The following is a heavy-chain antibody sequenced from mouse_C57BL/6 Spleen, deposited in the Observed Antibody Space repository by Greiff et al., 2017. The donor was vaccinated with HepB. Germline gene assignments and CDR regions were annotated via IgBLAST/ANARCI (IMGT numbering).Heavy chain of an antibody. CDR2: IYPGGGYT. Sequence: VKLQQSGAELVRPGTSVKMSCKASGYTFTNYWIGWAKQRPGHGLEWIGDIYPGGGYTNYNEKFKGKATLTADKSSSTAYMQFSSLTSEDSAIYYCARGDGYDEDYYAMDYWGQGTSVTVSS. CDR1: GYTFTNYW. D-gene: IGHD2-2*01. CDR3: ARGDGYDEDYYAMDY. J-gene: IGHJ4*01. V-gene: IGHV1-63*01.